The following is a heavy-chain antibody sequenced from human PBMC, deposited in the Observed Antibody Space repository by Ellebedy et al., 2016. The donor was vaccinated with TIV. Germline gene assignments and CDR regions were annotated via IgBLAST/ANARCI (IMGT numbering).Heavy chain of an antibody. CDR2: ISYTGST. V-gene: IGHV4-59*01. Sequence: SETLSLTXTVSGGSMSTNYWSWIRQPPGKVLEWIGYISYTGSTNYSPSLNSRVTISVDTSKNQFSLKLTSVTAADTAVYYCAAEVTMVRGLIVHWGQGTLVTVSS. D-gene: IGHD3-10*01. J-gene: IGHJ4*02. CDR3: AAEVTMVRGLIVH. CDR1: GGSMSTNY.